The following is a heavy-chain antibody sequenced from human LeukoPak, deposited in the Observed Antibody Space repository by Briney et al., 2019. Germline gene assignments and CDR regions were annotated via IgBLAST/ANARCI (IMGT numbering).Heavy chain of an antibody. CDR1: GYTFTSYW. CDR2: MYPGDSDT. J-gene: IGHJ3*02. D-gene: IGHD3-10*01. V-gene: IGHV5-51*03. Sequence: GESLTLSCTGSGYTFTSYWIGWVCQMPGKGLEWVGIMYPGDSDTTYSPSFQGQVTISADKSTSTAYLQWSSLKASDTAMYYCARLQNYYGSGSYYNGGAFDIWGQGTMVTVSS. CDR3: ARLQNYYGSGSYYNGGAFDI.